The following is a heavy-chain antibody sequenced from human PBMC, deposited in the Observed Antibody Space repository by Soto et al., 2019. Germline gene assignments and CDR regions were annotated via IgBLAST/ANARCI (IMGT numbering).Heavy chain of an antibody. V-gene: IGHV1-69*01. CDR3: ARGRGIGFSGTWNSYWYYSMDV. J-gene: IGHJ6*02. D-gene: IGHD1-1*01. Sequence: QVQLVQSGAEVRKSGSSVKVSCKAAGGTFSDYALSWVRQAPGQGLEWMGGIIPMFATTNYAQKFQGRVTITADDSATTADMVLSSLKSADTAVYYCARGRGIGFSGTWNSYWYYSMDVWCQGTTVTVSS. CDR1: GGTFSDYA. CDR2: IIPMFATT.